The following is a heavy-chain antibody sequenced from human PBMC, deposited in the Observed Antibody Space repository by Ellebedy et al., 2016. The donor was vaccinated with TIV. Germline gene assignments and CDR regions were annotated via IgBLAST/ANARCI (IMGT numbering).Heavy chain of an antibody. D-gene: IGHD3-10*01. CDR2: ISYDANNK. CDR3: ARDSGRYRSWDNDY. J-gene: IGHJ4*02. CDR1: GFTFTSYD. V-gene: IGHV3-30*03. Sequence: GESLKISCAASGFTFTSYDMHWVRQAPGKGLEWVALISYDANNKYYADSVKGRFTISRDNSKNTLYLQMNNLRAEDTAVYYCARDSGRYRSWDNDYWGQGTLVTVSS.